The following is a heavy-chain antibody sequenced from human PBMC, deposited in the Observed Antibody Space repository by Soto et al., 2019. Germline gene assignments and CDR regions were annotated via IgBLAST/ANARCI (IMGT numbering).Heavy chain of an antibody. CDR3: ASEYSPEDYYYYYGMDV. CDR1: GFTFSSHS. CDR2: ISSSGSYR. J-gene: IGHJ6*02. Sequence: GGSLRLSCAASGFTFSSHSMNWVRQAPGKGLEWVSSISSSGSYRYYVDSVKGRFTISRDNAKNSVYLQMNSLRAEDTAVYYCASEYSPEDYYYYYGMDVWGQGTTVTVSS. D-gene: IGHD4-4*01. V-gene: IGHV3-21*01.